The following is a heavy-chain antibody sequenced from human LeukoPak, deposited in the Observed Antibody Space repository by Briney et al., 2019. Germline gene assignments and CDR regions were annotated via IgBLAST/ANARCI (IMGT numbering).Heavy chain of an antibody. CDR2: MTGPADTT. Sequence: SGGSLRLSCAASGFNFNNFAMSWVRQAPGKGLEWLSAMTGPADTTHYAESVKGRFTISRDYSKSMVFLQMNSLRVGDTAIYYCAKGAEIDHWGQGTLVTVSS. CDR3: AKGAEIDH. J-gene: IGHJ4*02. CDR1: GFNFNNFA. V-gene: IGHV3-23*01.